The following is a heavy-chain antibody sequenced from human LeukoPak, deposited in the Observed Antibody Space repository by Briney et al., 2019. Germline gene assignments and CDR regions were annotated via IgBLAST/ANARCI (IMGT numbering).Heavy chain of an antibody. J-gene: IGHJ6*03. CDR3: AREVGGYCSSTSCYLLNLYYDYYMDV. V-gene: IGHV4-34*01. CDR2: INHSGST. D-gene: IGHD2-2*01. Sequence: GSLRLSCAASGFTVSSNYMSWIRQPPGKGLEWIGEINHSGSTNYNPSLKSRVTISVDTSKNQFSLKLSSVTAADTAVYYCAREVGGYCSSTSCYLLNLYYDYYMDVWGKGTTVTISS. CDR1: GFTVSSNY.